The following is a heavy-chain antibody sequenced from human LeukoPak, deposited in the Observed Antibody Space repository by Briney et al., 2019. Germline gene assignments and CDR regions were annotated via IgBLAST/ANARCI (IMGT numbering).Heavy chain of an antibody. Sequence: GGSLRLSCAASGFNFRSYAMSWVRQAPGKGLEWVSGISASGDITYYADSVKGRFTISRDNAKNSLYLQMNSLRADDTAVYYCARFAAGGSYYYYMDVWGKGTTVTVSS. J-gene: IGHJ6*03. CDR2: ISASGDIT. CDR1: GFNFRSYA. D-gene: IGHD3-10*01. V-gene: IGHV3-23*01. CDR3: ARFAAGGSYYYYMDV.